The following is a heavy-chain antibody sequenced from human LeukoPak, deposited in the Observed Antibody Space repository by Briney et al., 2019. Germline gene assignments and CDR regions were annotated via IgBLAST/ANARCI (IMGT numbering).Heavy chain of an antibody. CDR1: GFTFSSYA. D-gene: IGHD6-13*01. J-gene: IGHJ4*03. Sequence: PGGSLRLSCAASGFTFSSYAMSWVRQAPGKGLEWVSAISGGGGGTYYADSVKGRFTISRDNSKNTLYLQMNSLRAEDTAIYYCAKDQEPAANNYYFDYWGQGTTVTVSS. V-gene: IGHV3-23*01. CDR3: AKDQEPAANNYYFDY. CDR2: ISGGGGGT.